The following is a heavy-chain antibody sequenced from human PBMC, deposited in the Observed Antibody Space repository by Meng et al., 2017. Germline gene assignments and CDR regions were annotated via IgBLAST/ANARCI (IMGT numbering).Heavy chain of an antibody. CDR3: ARSRYYYDSSGYYYFGYFDY. Sequence: GESLKISCAASGFTFSSYAMHWVRQAPGKGLEYVSAISSNGGSTYYADSVKGRFTISRDNSKNTLYLQMGSLRAEDMAVYYCARSRYYYDSSGYYYFGYFDYWGQGTLVTCAS. J-gene: IGHJ4*02. CDR1: GFTFSSYA. D-gene: IGHD3-22*01. CDR2: ISSNGGST. V-gene: IGHV3-64*02.